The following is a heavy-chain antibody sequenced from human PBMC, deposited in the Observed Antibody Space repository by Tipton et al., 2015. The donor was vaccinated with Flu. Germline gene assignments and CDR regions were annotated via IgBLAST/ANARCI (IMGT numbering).Heavy chain of an antibody. CDR3: ARVRVRPDPYYYGMDV. D-gene: IGHD4/OR15-4a*01. J-gene: IGHJ6*02. V-gene: IGHV1-2*02. CDR2: INPNSGGT. Sequence: QVQLVQSGPEVKKPGASVKVSCKASGYTFTGYYMHWVRQAPGQGLEWMGWINPNSGGTNYAQKFQGRVTMTRDTYISTAYMELSRLRSDDTAVYYCARVRVRPDPYYYGMDVWGQGTTVTVSS. CDR1: GYTFTGYY.